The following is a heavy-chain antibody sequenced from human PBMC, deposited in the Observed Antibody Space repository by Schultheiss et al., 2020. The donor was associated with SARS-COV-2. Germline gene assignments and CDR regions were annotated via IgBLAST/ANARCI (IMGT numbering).Heavy chain of an antibody. D-gene: IGHD3-3*01. J-gene: IGHJ6*02. V-gene: IGHV4-34*01. CDR2: INHSGST. CDR1: GGSFSGYY. CDR3: ARYYDFWSGYRYGMDV. Sequence: SETLSLTCAVYGGSFSGYYWSWIRQPPGKGLEWIGEINHSGSTNYNPSLKSRVTISVDTSKNQFSLKLSSVTAADTAVYYCARYYDFWSGYRYGMDVWGQGTTVTVSS.